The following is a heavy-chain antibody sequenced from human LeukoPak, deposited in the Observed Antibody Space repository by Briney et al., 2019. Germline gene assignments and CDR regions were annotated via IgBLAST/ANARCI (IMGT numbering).Heavy chain of an antibody. V-gene: IGHV3-30*02. Sequence: GGSLRLSCAASGFTFSSYGMHWVRQAPGKGLEWVAFVRYDGSNKYYADSVKGRFTISRDNSKNTLYLQMNSLRAEDTAVYYCARLSSSSWYATLDYWGQGTLVTVSS. CDR3: ARLSSSSWYATLDY. D-gene: IGHD6-13*01. CDR1: GFTFSSYG. CDR2: VRYDGSNK. J-gene: IGHJ4*02.